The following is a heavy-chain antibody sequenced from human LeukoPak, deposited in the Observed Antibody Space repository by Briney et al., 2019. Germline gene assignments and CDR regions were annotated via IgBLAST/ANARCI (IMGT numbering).Heavy chain of an antibody. CDR2: ITTSDGNT. Sequence: GGSLRLSCAASGFTFSSYTMSWVRQAPGKGLEWVSTITTSDGNTYYADSVKGRFTISRDNSKNTLYLQMNSLRAEDTAVYYCARDTGDSLIDYWGQGTLVTVSS. CDR1: GFTFSSYT. V-gene: IGHV3-23*01. D-gene: IGHD5-12*01. J-gene: IGHJ4*02. CDR3: ARDTGDSLIDY.